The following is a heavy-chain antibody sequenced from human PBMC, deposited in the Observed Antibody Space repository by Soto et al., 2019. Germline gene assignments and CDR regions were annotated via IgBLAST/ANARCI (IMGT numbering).Heavy chain of an antibody. J-gene: IGHJ4*02. V-gene: IGHV3-30*18. CDR2: ISYDGSNK. Sequence: GGSLRLSCAASGFTFGSYGMHWVRQAPGKGLEWVAVISYDGSNKYYADSVKGRFTISRDNSKNTLYLQMNSLRAEDTAVYYCAKFGTSHDDSSRWGQGTLVTVSS. CDR3: AKFGTSHDDSSR. CDR1: GFTFGSYG. D-gene: IGHD3-22*01.